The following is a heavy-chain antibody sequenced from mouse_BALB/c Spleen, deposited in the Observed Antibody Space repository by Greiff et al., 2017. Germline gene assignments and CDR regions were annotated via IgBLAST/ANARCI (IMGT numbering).Heavy chain of an antibody. CDR2: ISYSGST. CDR1: GYSITSDYA. J-gene: IGHJ4*01. D-gene: IGHD2-4*01. V-gene: IGHV3-2*02. Sequence: EVKLMESGPGLVKPSQSLSLTCTVTGYSITSDYAWNWIRQFPGNKLEWMGYISYSGSTSYNPSLKSRISITRDTSKNQFFLQLNSVTTEDTATYYCARSGDYPYYYAMDYWGQGTSVTVSS. CDR3: ARSGDYPYYYAMDY.